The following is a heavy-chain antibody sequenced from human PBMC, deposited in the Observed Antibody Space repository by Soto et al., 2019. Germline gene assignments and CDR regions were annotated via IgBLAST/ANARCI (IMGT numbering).Heavy chain of an antibody. D-gene: IGHD6-6*01. CDR2: IYYSGST. CDR1: GGSISSSSYY. V-gene: IGHV4-39*01. J-gene: IGHJ4*02. CDR3: ARPYPYSSSSEDY. Sequence: SETLSLTCTVSGGSISSSSYYWGWIRQPPGKGLEWIGSIYYSGSTYYNPSLKSRVTISVDTSKNQFSLKLSSVTAADTAVYYCARPYPYSSSSEDYWGQGTLVTVSS.